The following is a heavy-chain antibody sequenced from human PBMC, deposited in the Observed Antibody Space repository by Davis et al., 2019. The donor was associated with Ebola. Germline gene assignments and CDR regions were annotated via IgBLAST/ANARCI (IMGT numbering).Heavy chain of an antibody. J-gene: IGHJ4*02. CDR1: GYTFTSYG. CDR3: ARDSTFWSGYNRDYYFDY. V-gene: IGHV1-18*01. CDR2: ISAYNGNT. Sequence: ASVKVSCKASGYTFTSYGISWVRQAPGQGLEWMGWISAYNGNTNYAQKLQGRVTMTTDTSTSTAYMELRSLRSDDTAVYYCARDSTFWSGYNRDYYFDYWGQGTLVTVSS. D-gene: IGHD3-3*01.